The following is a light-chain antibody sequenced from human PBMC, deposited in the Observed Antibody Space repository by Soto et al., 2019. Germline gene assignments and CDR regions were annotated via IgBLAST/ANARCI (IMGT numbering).Light chain of an antibody. CDR1: SSNIGSNY. V-gene: IGLV1-47*02. CDR3: AAWDDSLSGRV. CDR2: SND. J-gene: IGLJ3*02. Sequence: QAVVTQPPSASGTPGQRVTISCSGSSSNIGSNYVYWYHHLPGSAPKLLIYSNDQRPSGVPDRFSGSKSGTSASLAISGLRSEDEADYYCAAWDDSLSGRVFGGGTKLTVL.